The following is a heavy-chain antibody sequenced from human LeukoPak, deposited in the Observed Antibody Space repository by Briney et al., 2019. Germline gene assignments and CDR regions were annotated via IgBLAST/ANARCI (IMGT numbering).Heavy chain of an antibody. V-gene: IGHV1-2*02. CDR2: INPNSGGT. CDR3: ARVPVYSGSYGHAFDI. Sequence: ASVKVSCKASGYTFTGYYMHWVRQAPGQGLEWMGWINPNSGGTNYAQKFQGRVTMTRDTSISTAYMELSRLRSDDTAVYYCARVPVYSGSYGHAFDIWGQGTMVTVSS. D-gene: IGHD1-26*01. CDR1: GYTFTGYY. J-gene: IGHJ3*02.